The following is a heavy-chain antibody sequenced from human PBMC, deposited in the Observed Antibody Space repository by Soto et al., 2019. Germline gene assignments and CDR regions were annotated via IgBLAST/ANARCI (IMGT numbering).Heavy chain of an antibody. CDR1: GFTFSSYA. Sequence: HPGGSLRLSCAASGFTFSSYAMSWVRQAPGKGLEWVSAISGSGGSTYYADSVKGRFTISRDNSKNTLYLQMNSLRAEDTAVYYCAKGRIFGVASDYWGQGTLVTVSS. CDR3: AKGRIFGVASDY. CDR2: ISGSGGST. V-gene: IGHV3-23*01. J-gene: IGHJ4*02. D-gene: IGHD3-3*01.